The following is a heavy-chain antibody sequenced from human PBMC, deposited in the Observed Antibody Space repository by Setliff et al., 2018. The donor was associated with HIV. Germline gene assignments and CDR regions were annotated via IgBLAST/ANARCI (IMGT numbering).Heavy chain of an antibody. CDR1: GYTFSRYG. J-gene: IGHJ4*02. D-gene: IGHD3-22*01. Sequence: QVRMTMASVKVSCKTSGYTFSRYGFSWVRQAPGQGLEWMGWISAYNLNTNYAQKFQGRVTMTTDTSASTGYMELRSLRSDDTAVYYCARAYYHDSSGYQGFDYWGQGTLVTVSS. V-gene: IGHV1-18*01. CDR3: ARAYYHDSSGYQGFDY. CDR2: ISAYNLNT.